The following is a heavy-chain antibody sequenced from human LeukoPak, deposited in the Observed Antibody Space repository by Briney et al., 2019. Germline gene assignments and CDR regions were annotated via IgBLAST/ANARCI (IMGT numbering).Heavy chain of an antibody. Sequence: KPSETLSLTCTVSGGSISSYYWSWIRQPPGKGLEWIGYIYYSGSTNYNPSLKSRVTISVDTSKNQFSLKLSSVTAADTAVYYCVRGSKAVADAFDIWGQGTMVTVSS. CDR2: IYYSGST. V-gene: IGHV4-59*01. J-gene: IGHJ3*02. CDR1: GGSISSYY. D-gene: IGHD6-19*01. CDR3: VRGSKAVADAFDI.